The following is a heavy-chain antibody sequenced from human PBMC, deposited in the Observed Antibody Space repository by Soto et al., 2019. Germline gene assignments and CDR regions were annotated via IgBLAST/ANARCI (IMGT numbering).Heavy chain of an antibody. J-gene: IGHJ6*02. CDR3: AREWELPNYYGMDV. CDR1: GFTVSSNY. D-gene: IGHD1-26*01. Sequence: GGSLRLSCAASGFTVSSNYMSWVRQAPGKGLEWVSVIYSGGSTYYADSVKGRFTISRDNSKDTVHLQMNSLRAEDTAVYYCAREWELPNYYGMDVWGQGTTVTVSS. CDR2: IYSGGST. V-gene: IGHV3-53*01.